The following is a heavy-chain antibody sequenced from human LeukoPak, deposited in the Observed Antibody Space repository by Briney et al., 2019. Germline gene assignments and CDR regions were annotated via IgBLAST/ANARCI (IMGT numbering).Heavy chain of an antibody. Sequence: GGSLRLSCAAAGFTFSDYDMHWVRQATGKGLEWVSAVGTAGDTYYTGSVKGRFTISRENAKNSLYLQINSLRAGNTAVYYCARVAKERVGGVYYFDYWGQGTLVTVSS. D-gene: IGHD1-1*01. J-gene: IGHJ4*02. V-gene: IGHV3-13*01. CDR1: GFTFSDYD. CDR2: VGTAGDT. CDR3: ARVAKERVGGVYYFDY.